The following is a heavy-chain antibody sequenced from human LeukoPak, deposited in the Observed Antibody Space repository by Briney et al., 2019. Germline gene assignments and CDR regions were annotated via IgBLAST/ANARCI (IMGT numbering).Heavy chain of an antibody. D-gene: IGHD3-10*01. Sequence: GESLKISCKGFEYFVTHHWFGWVRQMPGTGLEWMGIIYPGNSDTKYSPSFQGQVTMSVDRSISTAYLQWSSLKASDTAMYYCAYSGTYYNPPFQYWGQGTLVTVSS. CDR3: AYSGTYYNPPFQY. J-gene: IGHJ4*02. CDR1: EYFVTHHW. V-gene: IGHV5-51*01. CDR2: IYPGNSDT.